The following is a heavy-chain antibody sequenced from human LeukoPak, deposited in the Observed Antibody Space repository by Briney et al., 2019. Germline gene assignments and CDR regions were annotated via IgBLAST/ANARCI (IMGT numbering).Heavy chain of an antibody. CDR3: ARARDGYLLDY. V-gene: IGHV4-59*01. Sequence: PSETLSLTCTVSGGSISTYYWTWIRQPPGKGLEWIAYIHDSGSTNYNSSLKSRVTMSVDTPNNQFSLKVSSVTAADTAVYYCARARDGYLLDYWGQGTLVTVSS. CDR1: GGSISTYY. D-gene: IGHD5-24*01. J-gene: IGHJ4*02. CDR2: IHDSGST.